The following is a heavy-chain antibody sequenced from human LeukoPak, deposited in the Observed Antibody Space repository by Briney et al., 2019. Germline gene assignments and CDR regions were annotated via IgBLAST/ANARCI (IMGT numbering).Heavy chain of an antibody. CDR1: GGSISSYY. CDR2: IYYSGST. CDR3: ARLGSPVDDFWSGYYQYGFDY. D-gene: IGHD3-3*01. V-gene: IGHV4-59*08. J-gene: IGHJ4*02. Sequence: PETLSLTCTVSGGSISSYYWSWIRQPPGKGLEWIGYIYYSGSTNYNPSLKSRVTISVDTSKNQFSLKLSSVTAADTAVYYCARLGSPVDDFWSGYYQYGFDYWGQGTLVTVSS.